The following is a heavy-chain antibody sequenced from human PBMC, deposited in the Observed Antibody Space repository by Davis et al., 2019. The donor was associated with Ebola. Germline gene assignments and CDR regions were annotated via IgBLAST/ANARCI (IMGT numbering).Heavy chain of an antibody. Sequence: GGSLRLSCAASGFRLSDYYMSWIRQAPGQGLEWISYISGSSTYTNYVDSVKGRFTISRDNAKNSLYLQMNSLRVEDTAVYYCTRMYSGSPEGGDYWCQGTLVIVSS. CDR2: ISGSSTYT. D-gene: IGHD1-26*01. V-gene: IGHV3-11*06. CDR1: GFRLSDYY. J-gene: IGHJ4*02. CDR3: TRMYSGSPEGGDY.